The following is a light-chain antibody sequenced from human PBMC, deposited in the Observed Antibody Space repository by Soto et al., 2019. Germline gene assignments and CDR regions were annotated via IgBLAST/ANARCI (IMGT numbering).Light chain of an antibody. CDR1: QSINSW. J-gene: IGKJ1*01. V-gene: IGKV1-5*03. CDR2: KAS. Sequence: DIQMTQSPSTLSASVGDSVIITSRASQSINSWLAWYQQKPGKVPKLLIYKASNLQRGVPSRFSGSGSGTEFTLTIRSLQPDDFATYYCQQYNSYSQTFGQGTKVEIK. CDR3: QQYNSYSQT.